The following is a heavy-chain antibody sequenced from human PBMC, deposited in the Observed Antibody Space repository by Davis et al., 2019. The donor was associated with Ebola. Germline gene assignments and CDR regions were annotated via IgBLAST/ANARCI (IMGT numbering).Heavy chain of an antibody. Sequence: GGSLRLSCAASGFTFSTYSMSWVRQAPGKGLEWVSSISSDSDYIDYAASAKGRFTISRDNAKNSLYLQMNSLRAEDTAVYYCARYRPLDFFFGDYYGMDVWGQGPTVTVSS. J-gene: IGHJ6*02. D-gene: IGHD3-16*01. V-gene: IGHV3-21*01. CDR1: GFTFSTYS. CDR3: ARYRPLDFFFGDYYGMDV. CDR2: ISSDSDYI.